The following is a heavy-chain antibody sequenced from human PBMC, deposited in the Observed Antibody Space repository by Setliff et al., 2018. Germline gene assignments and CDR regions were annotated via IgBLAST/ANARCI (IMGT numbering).Heavy chain of an antibody. CDR2: LWYDGNRQ. Sequence: PGGSLRLSCVASGFGFRSFGMHWVRQAPGKGLEWVAVLWYDGNRQYYGDSVKGRFTISRDNSKNILYLQMNSLTAEDTALYYCARTPATDWYFDLWGRGTLVTVSS. D-gene: IGHD2-2*01. V-gene: IGHV3-33*08. CDR3: ARTPATDWYFDL. CDR1: GFGFRSFG. J-gene: IGHJ2*01.